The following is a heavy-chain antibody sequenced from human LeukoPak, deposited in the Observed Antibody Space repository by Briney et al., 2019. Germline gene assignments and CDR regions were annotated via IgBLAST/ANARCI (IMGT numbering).Heavy chain of an antibody. CDR2: ISGSGGSK. V-gene: IGHV3-23*01. CDR1: GFTFDDYA. CDR3: AKDLFVQLGGSGSYDY. D-gene: IGHD3-10*01. Sequence: PGGSLRLSCAASGFTFDDYAMHWVRQAPGKGLEWVSVISGSGGSKYYADSVKGRFTISRDNSKNTLYLQMNSLRAEDTAVYYCAKDLFVQLGGSGSYDYWGQGTLVTVSS. J-gene: IGHJ4*02.